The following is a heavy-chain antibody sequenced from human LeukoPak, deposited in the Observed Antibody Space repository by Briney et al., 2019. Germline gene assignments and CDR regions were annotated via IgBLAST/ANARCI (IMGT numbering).Heavy chain of an antibody. CDR3: AKDVGDLYYYDSSGALRGGAFDI. V-gene: IGHV3-9*03. D-gene: IGHD3-22*01. J-gene: IGHJ3*02. CDR2: ISRNSGSI. Sequence: SLRLSCIVSGFTFDDYAMHWVRQAPGKGLEWVSGISRNSGSIGYADSVKGRFTISRDNAKNSLYLQMNSLRAEDMALYYCAKDVGDLYYYDSSGALRGGAFDIWGQGTMVTVSS. CDR1: GFTFDDYA.